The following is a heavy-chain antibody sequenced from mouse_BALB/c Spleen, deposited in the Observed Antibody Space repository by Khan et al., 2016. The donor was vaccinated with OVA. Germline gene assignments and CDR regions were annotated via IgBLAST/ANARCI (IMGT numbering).Heavy chain of an antibody. D-gene: IGHD1-1*02. CDR1: GFSLTDYD. J-gene: IGHJ4*01. Sequence: QVQLKESGPGLVAPSQSLSITCTVSGFSLTDYDVSWIRQPPGKSLEWLGVIWGGGNTYYNSALKSRLSISKDNSKSQVFLKMNSLQTDDTAMYYCAKGLWSYYFALDYWGQGTSVTVSS. CDR2: IWGGGNT. CDR3: AKGLWSYYFALDY. V-gene: IGHV2-6-5*01.